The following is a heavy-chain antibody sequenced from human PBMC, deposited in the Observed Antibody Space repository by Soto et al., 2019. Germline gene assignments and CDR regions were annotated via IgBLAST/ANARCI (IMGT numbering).Heavy chain of an antibody. CDR1: GDSFTSYC. V-gene: IGHV5-51*01. CDR2: IYPGDSDT. CDR3: ARLADIVVVPAALDY. D-gene: IGHD2-2*01. J-gene: IGHJ4*02. Sequence: GESLKISCNGSGDSFTSYCIGLVLQMPGKGLEWMGIIYPGDSDTRYSPSFQGQVTISADKSISTAYLQWSSLKASDTAMYYCARLADIVVVPAALDYWGQGTLVTVSS.